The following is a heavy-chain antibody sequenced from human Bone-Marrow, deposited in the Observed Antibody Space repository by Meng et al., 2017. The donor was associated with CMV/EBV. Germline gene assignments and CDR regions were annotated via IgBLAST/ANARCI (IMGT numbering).Heavy chain of an antibody. J-gene: IGHJ3*02. Sequence: ASVKVSCKPSGYTFTSYDINWVRQATGQGLEWMGWMNPNSGNTGYAQKFQGRVTITRNTSISTAYMELSSLRSEDTAVYYCATIGAGHGELDIWGQGTMVTVSS. CDR3: ATIGAGHGELDI. CDR2: MNPNSGNT. D-gene: IGHD6-13*01. CDR1: GYTFTSYD. V-gene: IGHV1-8*01.